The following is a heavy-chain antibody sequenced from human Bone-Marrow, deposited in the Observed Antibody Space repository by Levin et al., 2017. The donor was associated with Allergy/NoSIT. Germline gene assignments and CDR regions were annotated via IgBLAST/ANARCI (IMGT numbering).Heavy chain of an antibody. D-gene: IGHD2-15*01. V-gene: IGHV4-59*08. CDR1: GDSISASY. CDR2: IQKSGST. CDR3: ARLTECFGGACYSYGWLDP. J-gene: IGHJ5*02. Sequence: PSETLSLTCSVSGDSISASYWTWIRQPPGQGLEWIGHIQKSGSTYYNPSLESRVAISVDTSKNQVSLRLNSVTAADTAVYFCARLTECFGGACYSYGWLDPWGQGILVTVSS.